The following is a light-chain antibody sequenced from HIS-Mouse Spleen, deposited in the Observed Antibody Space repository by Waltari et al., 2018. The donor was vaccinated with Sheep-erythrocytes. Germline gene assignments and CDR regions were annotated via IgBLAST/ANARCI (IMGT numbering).Light chain of an antibody. Sequence: QSALTQPRSVSGSPGQSVTISCTGTSSDVGGYNYVSWYQQHPGKAPKPMLYDVIKRPSGVPDRFSGSKSGNTASLTISGLQAEDEADYYCCSYAGSYNHVFATGTKVTVL. V-gene: IGLV2-11*01. J-gene: IGLJ1*01. CDR1: SSDVGGYNY. CDR3: CSYAGSYNHV. CDR2: DVI.